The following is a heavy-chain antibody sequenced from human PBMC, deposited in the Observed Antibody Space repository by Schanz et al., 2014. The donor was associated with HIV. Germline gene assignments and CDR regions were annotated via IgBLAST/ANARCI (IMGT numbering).Heavy chain of an antibody. Sequence: EVQLLESGGGLVQPGESLRLSCAVSGFTLSSYGMHWVRQAPGKGLEWVSGMSWNRRRIGYADSVKGRFTISRDNSKNTVYLQMNSLRAEDTAIYYCAKNGITDYFDYWGQGSLVTVSS. CDR3: AKNGITDYFDY. D-gene: IGHD1-26*01. V-gene: IGHV3-23*01. CDR1: GFTLSSYG. CDR2: MSWNRRRI. J-gene: IGHJ4*02.